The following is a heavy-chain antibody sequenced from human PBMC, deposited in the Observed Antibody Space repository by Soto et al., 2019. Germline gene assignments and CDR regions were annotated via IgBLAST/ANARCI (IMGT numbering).Heavy chain of an antibody. J-gene: IGHJ4*02. V-gene: IGHV4-59*01. CDR3: ARNTDGGNYDY. CDR1: GGSIRSYY. CDR2: IYYSGST. D-gene: IGHD2-15*01. Sequence: SETLSLTCTVVGGSIRSYYWSWIRQPPGKGLEWIGYIYYSGSTNYNPSLKSRVTISVDTSKNQFSLKLSSVTAADTAVYYCARNTDGGNYDYWGQGTLVTVSS.